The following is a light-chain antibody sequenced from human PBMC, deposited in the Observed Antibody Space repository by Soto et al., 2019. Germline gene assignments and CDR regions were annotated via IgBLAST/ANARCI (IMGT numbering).Light chain of an antibody. V-gene: IGLV2-14*03. CDR1: SSDIGGSNY. Sequence: QSALTQPASVSGSPGQSITISCSGSSSDIGGSNYVSWYQQHPGKAPKLMIYHVTDRPSGVSDRLSGSKSGNTASLTISGLQAEDDADYYCCSYTSSNTFVFGTGTKVTVL. CDR2: HVT. J-gene: IGLJ1*01. CDR3: CSYTSSNTFV.